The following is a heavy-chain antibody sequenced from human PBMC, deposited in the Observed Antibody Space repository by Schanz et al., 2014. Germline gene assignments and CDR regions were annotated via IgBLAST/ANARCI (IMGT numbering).Heavy chain of an antibody. CDR1: GYTFTGHY. V-gene: IGHV1-2*06. J-gene: IGHJ6*02. CDR3: ARDGHSSNWRSYFFYGLDV. CDR2: INPNSVGT. Sequence: QVQLVQSGAEVKKPGASVKVSCKASGYTFTGHYMHWVRQAPGQGLEWMGRINPNSVGTNYAQKFQGRVTMTWDTSPSPAYMELRRLRSDDTAIYYCARDGHSSNWRSYFFYGLDVWGQGTTVTVSS. D-gene: IGHD6-13*01.